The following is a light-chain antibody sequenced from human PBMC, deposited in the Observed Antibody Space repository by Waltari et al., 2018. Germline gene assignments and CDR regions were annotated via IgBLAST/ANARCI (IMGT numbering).Light chain of an antibody. J-gene: IGKJ1*01. CDR2: GAS. Sequence: EIVLTQSPGTLSLSPGERATLSCRASENVRTALAWYQQKPGQAPRLLIFGASNRAIGIPDRFSGGGSGTDFSLTISRLEPEDFAVYFCQHYVRLPVAFGHGTKVDIK. CDR3: QHYVRLPVA. CDR1: ENVRTA. V-gene: IGKV3-20*01.